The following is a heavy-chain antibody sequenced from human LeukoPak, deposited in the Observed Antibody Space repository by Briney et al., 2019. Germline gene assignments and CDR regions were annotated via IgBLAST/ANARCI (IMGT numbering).Heavy chain of an antibody. Sequence: PSETLSLTCTVSGGSISSSSYYWGWIRQPPGKGLEWIGSIYYSGSTYYNPSLKSRVTISVDTSKNQFSLKLSSVTAADTAVYYCARSNIVLMVYGNYAFDIWGQGAMVTVSS. CDR1: GGSISSSSYY. V-gene: IGHV4-39*01. CDR3: ARSNIVLMVYGNYAFDI. J-gene: IGHJ3*02. D-gene: IGHD2-8*01. CDR2: IYYSGST.